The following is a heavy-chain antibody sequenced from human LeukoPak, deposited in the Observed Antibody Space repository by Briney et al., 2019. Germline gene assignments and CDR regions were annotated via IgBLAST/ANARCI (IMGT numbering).Heavy chain of an antibody. D-gene: IGHD3-3*01. J-gene: IGHJ4*02. CDR1: GFVSRNYF. CDR2: IKNDGSER. V-gene: IGHV3-7*01. CDR3: ATDRGWRTSGYYLYYFEY. Sequence: GGSLRLSCAASGFVSRNYFMSWVRQAPGKGLEWVASIKNDGSERYYVDSVRGRYTISRDNTKNSLFLQMSSLRAEDTAVYYCATDRGWRTSGYYLYYFEYWGQGTLVTFSS.